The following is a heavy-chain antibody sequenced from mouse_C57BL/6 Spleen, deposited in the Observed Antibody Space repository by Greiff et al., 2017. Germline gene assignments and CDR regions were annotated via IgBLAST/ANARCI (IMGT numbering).Heavy chain of an antibody. V-gene: IGHV1-22*01. CDR1: GYTFTDYN. D-gene: IGHD2-5*01. CDR2: INPNNGGT. Sequence: QLKESGPELVKPGASVKMSCKASGYTFTDYNMHWVKQSHGKSLEWIGYINPNNGGTSYNQKFKGKATLTVNKSSSTAYMELRSLTSEDSAVYYCARSLYYSTPMDYWGQGTSVTVSS. CDR3: ARSLYYSTPMDY. J-gene: IGHJ4*01.